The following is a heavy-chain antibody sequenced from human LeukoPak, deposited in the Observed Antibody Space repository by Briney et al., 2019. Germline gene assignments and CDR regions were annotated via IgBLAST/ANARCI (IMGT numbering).Heavy chain of an antibody. D-gene: IGHD1-26*01. V-gene: IGHV4-30-2*01. CDR3: ASSPQYYDAFDI. CDR2: IYHSGST. Sequence: PSQTLSPTCTVSGGSINSGGYYWSWIRQPPGKGLEWIGYIYHSGSTYYNPSLKSRVTISVDRSKNQFSLKLSSVTAADTAVYYCASSPQYYDAFDIWGQGTMVTVSS. CDR1: GGSINSGGYY. J-gene: IGHJ3*02.